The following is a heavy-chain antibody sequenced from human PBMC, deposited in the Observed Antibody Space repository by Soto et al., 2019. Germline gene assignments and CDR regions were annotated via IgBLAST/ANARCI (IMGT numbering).Heavy chain of an antibody. V-gene: IGHV3-30-3*01. CDR2: ISYDGSNK. Sequence: QVQLVESGGGVVQPGRSLRLSCAASGFTFSSYAMHWVRQAPGKGLEWVAVISYDGSNKYYADSVKGRFTISRDNSKNTLYPQMNSLRAEDTAVYYCARGDDSSGYGPPLDYWGQGTLVTVSS. CDR1: GFTFSSYA. J-gene: IGHJ4*02. CDR3: ARGDDSSGYGPPLDY. D-gene: IGHD3-22*01.